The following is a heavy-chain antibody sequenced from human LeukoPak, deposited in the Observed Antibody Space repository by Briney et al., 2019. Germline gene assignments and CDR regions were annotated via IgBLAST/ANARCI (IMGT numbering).Heavy chain of an antibody. CDR2: IYYSGST. V-gene: IGHV4-39*02. J-gene: IGHJ4*02. CDR1: GGSIRSSSYY. Sequence: PSETLSLTCTVSGGSIRSSSYYWGWIRQPPGNGLEWMGSIYYSGSTYYNPSLKSRVTISVATSRNHFSLKLSSVTAADSAVYYCARLREYSSGWYEEWEFDYWGQGTLVTVSS. D-gene: IGHD6-19*01. CDR3: ARLREYSSGWYEEWEFDY.